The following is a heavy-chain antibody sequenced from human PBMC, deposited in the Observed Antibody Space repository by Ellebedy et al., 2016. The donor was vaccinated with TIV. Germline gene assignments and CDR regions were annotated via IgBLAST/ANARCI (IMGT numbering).Heavy chain of an antibody. V-gene: IGHV4-59*08. Sequence: SETLSLTCSVSGGSMTNHYWSWIRQAPGKGLEWIAYIYYSGKTNYNPSLKSRVTISVDTSKNQFSLKLSSVTAADTAVYYCARGDDYGDAFDIWGQGTMVTVSS. CDR1: GGSMTNHY. D-gene: IGHD4-17*01. J-gene: IGHJ3*02. CDR2: IYYSGKT. CDR3: ARGDDYGDAFDI.